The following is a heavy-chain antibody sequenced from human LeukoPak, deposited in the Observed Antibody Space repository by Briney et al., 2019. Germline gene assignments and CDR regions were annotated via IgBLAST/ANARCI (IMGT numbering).Heavy chain of an antibody. CDR2: INPSGGST. V-gene: IGHV1-46*01. J-gene: IGHJ4*02. CDR3: ARDNGDSGYDVFDY. D-gene: IGHD5-12*01. Sequence: ASVKVSCKESGCTFTSYYMHWVRQAPGQGLEWRGIINPSGGSTSYEQKFQGRVTMTRATYTSTVDMELRSLRSEDEAVYYYARDNGDSGYDVFDYWGQGSLVTVSS. CDR1: GCTFTSYY.